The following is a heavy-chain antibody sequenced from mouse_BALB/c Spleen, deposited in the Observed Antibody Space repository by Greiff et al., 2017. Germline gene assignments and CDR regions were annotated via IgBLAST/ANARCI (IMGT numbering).Heavy chain of an antibody. CDR2: ISSGGSYT. CDR1: GFTFSSYG. Sequence: DVHLVESGGDLVKPGGSLKLSCAASGFTFSSYGMSWVRQTPDKRLEWVATISSGGSYTYYPDSVKGRYTISRDNAKNTLYLQMSSLKSEDTAMYYCARQGTTATYSMDYWGQGTSVTVSS. D-gene: IGHD1-2*01. V-gene: IGHV5-6*01. J-gene: IGHJ4*01. CDR3: ARQGTTATYSMDY.